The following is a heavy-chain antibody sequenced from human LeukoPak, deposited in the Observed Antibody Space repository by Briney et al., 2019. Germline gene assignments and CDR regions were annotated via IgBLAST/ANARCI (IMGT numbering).Heavy chain of an antibody. CDR3: AREDGSGTYYDY. J-gene: IGHJ4*02. CDR1: GGTFSSYA. Sequence: SVKVSCKASGGTFSSYAISWVRQAPGQGLEWMGGIIPIFGTANYAQKFQGRVTITADESTSTAYMELTSLRSEDTAVYYCAREDGSGTYYDYWGQGTLVTVSS. V-gene: IGHV1-69*01. CDR2: IIPIFGTA. D-gene: IGHD3-10*01.